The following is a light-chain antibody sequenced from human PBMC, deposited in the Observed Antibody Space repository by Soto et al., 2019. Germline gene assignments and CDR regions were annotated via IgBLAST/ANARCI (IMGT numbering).Light chain of an antibody. V-gene: IGLV2-14*01. CDR1: SSDVGGYNY. J-gene: IGLJ1*01. CDR3: SSYAGSSNV. CDR2: EVN. Sequence: QSVLTRPASVSGSPGQSITISCAGTSSDVGGYNYVSWYQQHPGNAPKLIIYEVNNRPSGVSNRFSGSKSGRTASLTISGLQADDEAVYYCSSYAGSSNVFGTGTKVTVL.